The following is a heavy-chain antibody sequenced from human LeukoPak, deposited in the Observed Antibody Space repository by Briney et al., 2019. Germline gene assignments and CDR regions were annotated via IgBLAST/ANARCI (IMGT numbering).Heavy chain of an antibody. CDR1: GFTFSSYS. V-gene: IGHV3-48*02. CDR2: ISSSSSTI. D-gene: IGHD3-9*01. CDR3: ARDPTGYGPDV. Sequence: GGSLRLSCAASGFTFSSYSMNWVRQAPGKGLEWVSYISSSSSTIYYADSVRGRFTISRDNAKNSLYLQMNSLGDEDTAVYYCARDPTGYGPDVWGQGTTVTVSS. J-gene: IGHJ6*02.